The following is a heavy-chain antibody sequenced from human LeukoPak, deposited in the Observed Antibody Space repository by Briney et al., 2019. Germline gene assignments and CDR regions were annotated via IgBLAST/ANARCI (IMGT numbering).Heavy chain of an antibody. CDR2: FDPEDGET. D-gene: IGHD1-7*01. CDR1: GYTFTSYY. J-gene: IGHJ4*02. V-gene: IGHV1-24*01. Sequence: ASVKVSCKASGYTFTSYYMHWVRQAPGKGLEWMGGFDPEDGETIYAQKFQGRVTMTEDTSTDTAYMELSSLRSEDTAVYYCATTLTGTTDFDYWGQGTLVTVSS. CDR3: ATTLTGTTDFDY.